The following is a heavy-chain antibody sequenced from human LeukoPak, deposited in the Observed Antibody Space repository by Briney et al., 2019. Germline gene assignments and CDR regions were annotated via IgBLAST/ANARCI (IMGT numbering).Heavy chain of an antibody. CDR3: ARDHSSSWNRERGNFDY. CDR2: IYYSGST. Sequence: SETLSLTCTVSGGSISSSSYYWGWIRQPPGKGLEWIGSIYYSGSTYYNPSLKSRVTISVDTSKNQFSLKLSSVTAADTAVYYCARDHSSSWNRERGNFDYWGQGTLVTVSS. D-gene: IGHD6-13*01. J-gene: IGHJ4*02. V-gene: IGHV4-39*07. CDR1: GGSISSSSYY.